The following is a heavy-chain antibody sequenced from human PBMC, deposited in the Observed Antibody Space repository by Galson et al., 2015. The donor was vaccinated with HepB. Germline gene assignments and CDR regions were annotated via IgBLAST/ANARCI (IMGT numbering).Heavy chain of an antibody. CDR3: AREDGDYYFDY. D-gene: IGHD4-17*01. CDR2: ISYDGSNK. J-gene: IGHJ4*02. CDR1: GFTFSSYA. Sequence: SLRLSCAASGFTFSSYAMHWVRRAPGKGLEWVAVISYDGSNKYYADSVKGRFTISRDNSKNTLYLQMNSLRAEDTAVYYCAREDGDYYFDYWGQGTLVTVSS. V-gene: IGHV3-30*04.